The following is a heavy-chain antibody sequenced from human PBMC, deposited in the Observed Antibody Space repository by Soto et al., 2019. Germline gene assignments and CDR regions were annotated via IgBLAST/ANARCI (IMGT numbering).Heavy chain of an antibody. CDR1: GFTFSSYS. D-gene: IGHD3-9*01. J-gene: IGHJ3*02. CDR2: ISSSSSYI. CDR3: ARARTVLRYFDWFPDAFDI. V-gene: IGHV3-21*01. Sequence: GSLRLSCAASGFTFSSYSMNWVRQAPGKGLEWVSSISSSSSYIYYADSVKGRFTISRDNAKNSLYLQMNSLRAEDTAVYYCARARTVLRYFDWFPDAFDIWGQGTMVTVSS.